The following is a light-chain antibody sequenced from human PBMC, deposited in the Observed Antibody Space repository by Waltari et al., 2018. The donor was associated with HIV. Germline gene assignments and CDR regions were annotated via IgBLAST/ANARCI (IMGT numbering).Light chain of an antibody. CDR1: RSNIGSNT. CDR3: ATWDDALSGPV. V-gene: IGLV1-44*01. Sequence: QSVLTQPPSASGTPGQRVIISCSGNRSNIGSNTVNWYKQFSGASPTLLIYSNNQRPSAVPDRFSGSKSGSAASLAISGLKSEDEADYHCATWDDALSGPVFGAGTKLTV. J-gene: IGLJ3*02. CDR2: SNN.